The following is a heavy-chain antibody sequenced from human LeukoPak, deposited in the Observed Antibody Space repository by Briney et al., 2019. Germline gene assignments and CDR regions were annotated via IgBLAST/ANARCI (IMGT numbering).Heavy chain of an antibody. CDR2: IKQDGSEK. Sequence: GGSLRLSCAASGFTFSSYWMSWVRQAPGKGLEWVANIKQDGSEKYYVDSVKGRFTISRDNAKNSLHLQMNSLRAEDTAVYYCARVGSTYAFDIWGQGTMVTVSS. V-gene: IGHV3-7*01. J-gene: IGHJ3*02. CDR1: GFTFSSYW. D-gene: IGHD2-2*01. CDR3: ARVGSTYAFDI.